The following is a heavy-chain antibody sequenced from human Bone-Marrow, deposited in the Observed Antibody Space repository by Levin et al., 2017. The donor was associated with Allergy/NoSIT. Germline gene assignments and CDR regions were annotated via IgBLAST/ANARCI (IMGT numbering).Heavy chain of an antibody. CDR2: IIPMFGTA. J-gene: IGHJ5*02. V-gene: IGHV1-69*13. CDR1: GGTFGRYA. Sequence: SVKVSCKASGGTFGRYAIFWVRQAPGQGLEWMGAIIPMFGTADYAQNFQGRVMITADESTSTAYMELSRLTADDTAMYYCAREVTMIGKSTAIDAWGQGTLVTVSS. D-gene: IGHD3-10*02. CDR3: AREVTMIGKSTAIDA.